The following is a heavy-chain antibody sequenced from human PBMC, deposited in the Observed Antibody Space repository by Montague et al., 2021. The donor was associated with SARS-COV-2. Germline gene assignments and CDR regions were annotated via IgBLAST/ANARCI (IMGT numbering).Heavy chain of an antibody. CDR1: GGSISSYY. CDR2: IYYGGST. V-gene: IGHV4-59*08. CDR3: ARLRRPDGYSYWFGP. Sequence: SETLSLTCTVSGGSISSYYWSWIRQPPGKGLEWIGYIYYGGSTNYSPSFKGRVIMSVDTSNNQFSLRLTSVTAVDTAVYYCARLRRPDGYSYWFGPWGQGTLVTVSS. D-gene: IGHD5-24*01. J-gene: IGHJ5*02.